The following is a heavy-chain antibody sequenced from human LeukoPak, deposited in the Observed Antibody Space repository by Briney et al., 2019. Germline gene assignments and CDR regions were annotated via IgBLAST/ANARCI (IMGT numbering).Heavy chain of an antibody. CDR1: GGSISTSSYY. D-gene: IGHD4-17*01. J-gene: IGHJ4*02. CDR3: ARQTSSARGLFDY. Sequence: SETLSLTCTVSGGSISTSSYYWGWVRQPPGKGLEWIGSILYIGSTYYNPSLRSRVTISVDTSKNQFSLRLSSMTAADTAVYYCARQTSSARGLFDYWGEGALVTVSS. CDR2: ILYIGST. V-gene: IGHV4-39*01.